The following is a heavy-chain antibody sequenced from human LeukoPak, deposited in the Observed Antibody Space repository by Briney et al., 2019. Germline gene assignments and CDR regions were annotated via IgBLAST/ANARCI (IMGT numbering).Heavy chain of an antibody. Sequence: GGSLRLSCAASGFTFSSFSMHWDRQVHGRGLGWVAVISFDGSNKYYADSVKGRFTISRDNSKNTLYLQMNSLRAEDTAVYYCAKSMNSGYDWDAFDIWGQGTMVTVSS. J-gene: IGHJ3*02. CDR1: GFTFSSFS. D-gene: IGHD5-12*01. V-gene: IGHV3-30-3*02. CDR2: ISFDGSNK. CDR3: AKSMNSGYDWDAFDI.